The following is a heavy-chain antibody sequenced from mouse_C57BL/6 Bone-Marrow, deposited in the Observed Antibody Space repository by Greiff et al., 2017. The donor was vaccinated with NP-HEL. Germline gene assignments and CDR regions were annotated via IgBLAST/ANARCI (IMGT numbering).Heavy chain of an antibody. Sequence: QVQLKQSGAELVKPGASVKISCKASGYAFSSYWMNWVKQRPGKGLEWIGQIYPGDGDTNYNGKFKGKATLTADKSSSTAYMQLSSLTSEDSAVYFCARENYYGNYQEWFAYWGQGTLVTVSA. V-gene: IGHV1-80*01. CDR3: ARENYYGNYQEWFAY. CDR1: GYAFSSYW. J-gene: IGHJ3*01. D-gene: IGHD2-1*01. CDR2: IYPGDGDT.